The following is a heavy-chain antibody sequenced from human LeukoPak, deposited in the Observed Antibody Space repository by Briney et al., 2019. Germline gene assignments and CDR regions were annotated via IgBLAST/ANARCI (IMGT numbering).Heavy chain of an antibody. CDR1: GFIFREYW. J-gene: IGHJ5*02. CDR2: IKQDGSEK. D-gene: IGHD5-12*01. Sequence: GGSLTLSCGASGFIFREYWMSWVRQPPGKGLQWVANIKQDGSEKYYVDSVKGRFTISRDNAKNSLYLQMNSLRAEDTAVYYCARERYSGYGGSFDPWGQGTLVTVSS. V-gene: IGHV3-7*01. CDR3: ARERYSGYGGSFDP.